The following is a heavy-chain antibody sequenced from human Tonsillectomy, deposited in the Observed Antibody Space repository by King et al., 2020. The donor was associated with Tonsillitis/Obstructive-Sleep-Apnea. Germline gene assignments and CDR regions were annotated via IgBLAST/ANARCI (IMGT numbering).Heavy chain of an antibody. V-gene: IGHV4-31*03. CDR2: IYYSGST. D-gene: IGHD3-22*01. J-gene: IGHJ5*02. CDR3: ARGVDYYDSSGQNNWFDP. CDR1: GGSISTGGYY. Sequence: QLQESGPGLVKPSQTLSLTCTVSGGSISTGGYYWSWIRQHPGKSLEWIGYIYYSGSTYYNPSLKSRVTISVDTSKNQFSLKLSSVTAADTAVYYCARGVDYYDSSGQNNWFDPWGQGTLVTVSS.